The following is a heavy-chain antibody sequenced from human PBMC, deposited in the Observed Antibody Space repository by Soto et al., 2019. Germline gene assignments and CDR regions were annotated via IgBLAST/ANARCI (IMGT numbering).Heavy chain of an antibody. CDR1: GYTFTGYY. V-gene: IGHV1-2*02. Sequence: ASVNVSCKSSGYTFTGYYIHWVRQAPGQGLEWMGWINPNSGGTNYAQKFQGRVTMTRDTSISTAYMELSRLRSDDTAVYYCARDRWEYYDSSGYYFYWGQGTLVTVSS. CDR3: ARDRWEYYDSSGYYFY. J-gene: IGHJ4*02. CDR2: INPNSGGT. D-gene: IGHD3-22*01.